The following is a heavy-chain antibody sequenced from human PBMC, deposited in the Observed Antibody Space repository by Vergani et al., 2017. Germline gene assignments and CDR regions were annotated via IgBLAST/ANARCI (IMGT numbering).Heavy chain of an antibody. CDR3: ARAKRGRLAVGATDS. CDR1: GYSFNNSA. V-gene: IGHV7-4-1*01. D-gene: IGHD6-19*01. Sequence: QEQLVQSGSELKKPGASVKVSCKASGYSFNNSAIHWVRQAPGQGLEWMGWINPTTGNPTYARALTGRFVFSLDTSISTAYLQIGSLKAEDTAVYFCARAKRGRLAVGATDSWGQGTLLTVSS. J-gene: IGHJ4*02. CDR2: INPTTGNP.